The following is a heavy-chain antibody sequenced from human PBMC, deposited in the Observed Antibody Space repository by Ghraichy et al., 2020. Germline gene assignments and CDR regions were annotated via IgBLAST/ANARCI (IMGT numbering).Heavy chain of an antibody. V-gene: IGHV3-23*01. CDR1: GFTFSSYA. Sequence: GGSLRLSCAASGFTFSSYAMSWVRPAPGKGLEWVSAISGSGGSTYYADSVKGRFTISRDNSKNTLYLQMNSLRVEDTAVYYCATDRIVSGYSSSWYEVDYWGQGTLVTVSS. J-gene: IGHJ4*02. CDR2: ISGSGGST. D-gene: IGHD6-13*01. CDR3: ATDRIVSGYSSSWYEVDY.